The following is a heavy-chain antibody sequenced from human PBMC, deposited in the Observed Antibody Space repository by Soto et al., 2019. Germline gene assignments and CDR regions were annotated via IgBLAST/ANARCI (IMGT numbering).Heavy chain of an antibody. Sequence: GGSLRLSCAASGFTVSSNYMSWVRQAPGKGLEWVSVIYSGGSTYYADSVKGRFTISRDNSKNTLYLQMNSLRAEDTAVYYCARNSHLLWFGELTYYGMDVWGQGTTVTV. CDR3: ARNSHLLWFGELTYYGMDV. CDR2: IYSGGST. V-gene: IGHV3-66*01. D-gene: IGHD3-10*01. J-gene: IGHJ6*02. CDR1: GFTVSSNY.